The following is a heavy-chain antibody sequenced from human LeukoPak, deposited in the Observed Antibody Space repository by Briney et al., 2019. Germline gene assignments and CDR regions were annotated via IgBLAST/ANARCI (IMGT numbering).Heavy chain of an antibody. CDR2: IYPGDSDT. CDR3: ARRALASSDFWSGYLLFDY. V-gene: IGHV5-51*01. Sequence: GESLKISCKGSGYSFTSYWIGWVRQMPGKGLEWMGIIYPGDSDTRYSPSFQGQVTISADKSISTAYLQWSSLKASDTAMYYCARRALASSDFWSGYLLFDYRGQGTLVTVSS. J-gene: IGHJ4*02. CDR1: GYSFTSYW. D-gene: IGHD3-3*01.